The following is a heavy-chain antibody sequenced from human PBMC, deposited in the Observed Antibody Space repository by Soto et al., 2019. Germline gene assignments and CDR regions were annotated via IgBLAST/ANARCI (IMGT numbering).Heavy chain of an antibody. CDR3: ARCTTRLYYYGSGSYSLTWFDP. CDR2: IYYSGST. D-gene: IGHD3-10*01. CDR1: GGSISSYY. Sequence: SETLSLTCTVSGGSISSYYWSWIRQPPGKGLEWIGYIYYSGSTNYNPSLKSRVTISVDTSKNQFSLKLSSVTAADTAVYYCARCTTRLYYYGSGSYSLTWFDPWGQGTLVTVSS. J-gene: IGHJ5*02. V-gene: IGHV4-59*01.